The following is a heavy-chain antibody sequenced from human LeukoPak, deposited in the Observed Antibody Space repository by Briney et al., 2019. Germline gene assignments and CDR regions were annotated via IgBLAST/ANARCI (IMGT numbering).Heavy chain of an antibody. D-gene: IGHD3-3*01. Sequence: GGSLRLSCAASGFTFSSYSMNWVRQAPGKGLEWVSPISSSSSYIYYADSVKGRFTISRDNAKNSLYLQMNSLRAEDTAVYYCARGDDDVWSGYYLYYYYYGMDVWGQGTTVTVSS. J-gene: IGHJ6*02. CDR1: GFTFSSYS. CDR3: ARGDDDVWSGYYLYYYYYGMDV. CDR2: ISSSSSYI. V-gene: IGHV3-21*01.